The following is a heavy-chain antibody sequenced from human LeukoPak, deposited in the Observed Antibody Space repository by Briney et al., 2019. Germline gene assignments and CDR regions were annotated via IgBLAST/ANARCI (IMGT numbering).Heavy chain of an antibody. CDR2: ISSSTNTI. V-gene: IGHV3-48*04. J-gene: IGHJ4*02. D-gene: IGHD3-16*01. CDR3: ARELNGYGYYFFDY. Sequence: GGSLRLSCEVYGFPFTLYNMNWVRQAPGKGLEWLSYISSSTNTIYYADSVKGRFTISRDNAKNSLYLQMNGLGAEDTAVYYCARELNGYGYYFFDYWGPGTLVTVSS. CDR1: GFPFTLYN.